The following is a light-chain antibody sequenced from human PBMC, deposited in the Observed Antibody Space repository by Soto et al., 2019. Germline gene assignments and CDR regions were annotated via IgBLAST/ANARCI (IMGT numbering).Light chain of an antibody. CDR1: QSVSSSY. Sequence: EIVLTQSPGTLSLSPGERATLSCRASQSVSSSYLAWYQQKPGQAPRLLIYGASSRATGIPDRFTGSGSGTDITLTISRREPEDFAVYYCQQYGNSPYTFGQWTKLEIK. J-gene: IGKJ2*01. CDR3: QQYGNSPYT. CDR2: GAS. V-gene: IGKV3-20*01.